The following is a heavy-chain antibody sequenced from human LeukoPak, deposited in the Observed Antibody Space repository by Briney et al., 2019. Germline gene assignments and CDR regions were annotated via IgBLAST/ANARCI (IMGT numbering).Heavy chain of an antibody. CDR2: ISWNSYDI. CDR1: GFTFDEYA. V-gene: IGHV3-9*03. CDR3: AKGVGTSYHYHMDV. J-gene: IGHJ6*03. Sequence: SGGSLRLSCAASGFTFDEYAMHWVRQPPGKGLGWVSGISWNSYDIGYADSVKGRFTISRDNAKNSLYLQMNSLRAEDMALYYCAKGVGTSYHYHMDVWGKGTTVIVSS. D-gene: IGHD1-26*01.